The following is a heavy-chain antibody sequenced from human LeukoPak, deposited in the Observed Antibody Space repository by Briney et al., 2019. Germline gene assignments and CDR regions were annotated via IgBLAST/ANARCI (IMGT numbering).Heavy chain of an antibody. D-gene: IGHD3/OR15-3a*01. Sequence: SETLSPTCTVSGGSISSSSYYWGWIRQPPGKGLEWIGSIYYSGSTYYNPSLKSRVTISVDTSKNQFSLKLSSVTAADTAVYYCAGSVDSAFDFWGQGTMVTVSS. CDR2: IYYSGST. CDR1: GGSISSSSYY. CDR3: AGSVDSAFDF. J-gene: IGHJ3*01. V-gene: IGHV4-39*07.